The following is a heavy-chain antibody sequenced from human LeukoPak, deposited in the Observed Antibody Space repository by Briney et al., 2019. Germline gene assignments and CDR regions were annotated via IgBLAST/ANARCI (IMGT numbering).Heavy chain of an antibody. D-gene: IGHD7-27*01. CDR3: ARNPPRTGDFNS. J-gene: IGHJ4*02. CDR2: IRPSGST. CDR1: GYTFTSYY. V-gene: IGHV1-46*01. Sequence: ASVKVSCKASGYTFTSYYIHWVRQAPGQGLEYMGIIRPSGSTAYAQKFQGRVTMTRDTSTNTAYMELSALTSEDTAVYYCARNPPRTGDFNSWGQGALVTVSS.